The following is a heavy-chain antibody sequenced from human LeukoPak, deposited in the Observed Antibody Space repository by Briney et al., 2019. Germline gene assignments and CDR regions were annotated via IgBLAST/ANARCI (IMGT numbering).Heavy chain of an antibody. J-gene: IGHJ4*02. CDR3: ARDAGGNFDY. CDR2: IYSGGST. Sequence: GRSLRLSCAAPGFTVSSNYMSWVRQAPGKGLEWVSVIYSGGSTYYADSVKGRFTISRHNSKNTLYLQMNSLRAEDTAVYYCARDAGGNFDYWGQGTLVTVSS. CDR1: GFTVSSNY. V-gene: IGHV3-53*04. D-gene: IGHD3-16*01.